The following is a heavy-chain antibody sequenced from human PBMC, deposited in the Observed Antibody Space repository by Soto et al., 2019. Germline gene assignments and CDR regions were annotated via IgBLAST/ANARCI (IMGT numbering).Heavy chain of an antibody. V-gene: IGHV1-18*01. Sequence: ASVKVSCKASGYTFTSYGISWVRQAPGQRLEWMGWISAYNGNTNYAQKLQGRVTMTTDTSTSTAYMELRSLRSDGTAVYYCARDRRYCSSTSCYVDAFDIWGQGTMVTVSS. D-gene: IGHD2-2*01. J-gene: IGHJ3*02. CDR2: ISAYNGNT. CDR3: ARDRRYCSSTSCYVDAFDI. CDR1: GYTFTSYG.